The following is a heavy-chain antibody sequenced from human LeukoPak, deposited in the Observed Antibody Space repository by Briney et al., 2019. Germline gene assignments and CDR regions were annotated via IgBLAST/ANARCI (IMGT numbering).Heavy chain of an antibody. Sequence: NTGESLKISCKGSGYSFTNHWIGWVRQMPGKGLEWMGIIYPGDSDTRYSPSFQGQVTISADKSISTAYLQWSSLKASDTAMYYCARLYCSTTNCYLPSHWFDPWGQGTLVTVSS. CDR1: GYSFTNHW. J-gene: IGHJ5*02. CDR2: IYPGDSDT. D-gene: IGHD2-2*01. V-gene: IGHV5-51*01. CDR3: ARLYCSTTNCYLPSHWFDP.